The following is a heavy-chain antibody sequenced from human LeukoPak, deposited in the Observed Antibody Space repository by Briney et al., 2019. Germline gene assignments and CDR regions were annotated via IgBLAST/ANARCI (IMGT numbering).Heavy chain of an antibody. CDR1: GGSFSGYY. J-gene: IGHJ4*02. D-gene: IGHD5-12*01. CDR2: INHSGST. Sequence: PSETLSLTCAVYGGSFSGYYWSWIRQPPGKGLEWIGEINHSGSTNYNPSLKSRVTISVNTSKNQFSLKLSSVTAADTAVYYCARVQVVASHWGQGTLVTVSS. V-gene: IGHV4-34*01. CDR3: ARVQVVASH.